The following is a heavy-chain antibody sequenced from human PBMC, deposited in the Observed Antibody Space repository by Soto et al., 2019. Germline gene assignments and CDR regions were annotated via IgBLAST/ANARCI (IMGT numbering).Heavy chain of an antibody. D-gene: IGHD5-18*01. CDR3: ARDQGYSYGHGPYYYYYYGMDV. Sequence: SVKVSCKASGGTFSSYAISWVRQAPGQGLEWMGGIIPIFGTANYAQKFQGRVTITADESTSTAYMELSSLRSEDTAVYYCARDQGYSYGHGPYYYYYYGMDVWGQGTTVTVSS. V-gene: IGHV1-69*13. J-gene: IGHJ6*02. CDR1: GGTFSSYA. CDR2: IIPIFGTA.